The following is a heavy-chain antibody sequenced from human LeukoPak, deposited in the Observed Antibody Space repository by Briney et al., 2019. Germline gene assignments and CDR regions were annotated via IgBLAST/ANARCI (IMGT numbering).Heavy chain of an antibody. CDR2: IDYGGSVT. CDR1: GFTFTAYT. V-gene: IGHV3-48*01. Sequence: GGSLRLSCSASGFTFTAYTMNWVRQAPGKGPEWVSYIDYGGSVTHYADSVKGRFTISRDNAENSLYLQMNSLRVEDTAVYYCTRDLEYWSQGVQVTVSS. J-gene: IGHJ4*02. CDR3: TRDLEY.